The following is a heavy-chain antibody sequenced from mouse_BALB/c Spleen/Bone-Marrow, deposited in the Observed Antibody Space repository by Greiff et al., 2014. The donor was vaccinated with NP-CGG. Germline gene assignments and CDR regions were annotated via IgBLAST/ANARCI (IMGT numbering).Heavy chain of an antibody. Sequence: VAPSQSLSITCTVSGFSLTXYGVYWXRXXXXKGLEWLGVIWAGGSTNYNSALMSRLSISKDNSKSQVFLKMNSLQTDDTAMYYCARVAMDYWGQGTSVTVSS. CDR3: ARVAMDY. CDR2: IWAGGST. CDR1: GFSLTXYG. J-gene: IGHJ4*01. V-gene: IGHV2-9*02.